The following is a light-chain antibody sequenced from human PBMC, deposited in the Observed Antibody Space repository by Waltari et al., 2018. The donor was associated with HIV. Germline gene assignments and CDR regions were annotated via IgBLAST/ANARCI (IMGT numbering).Light chain of an antibody. V-gene: IGKV3-15*01. Sequence: EIVMTQSPITLSVSTGERATLSCRASESVSGELAWYQQKDGQAPRLLIHGASTRATGVPARFSGSGSGTEFTLTISNLQSEDFAVYYCQQYNSWSPITFGQGTRLEIK. CDR2: GAS. CDR3: QQYNSWSPIT. J-gene: IGKJ5*01. CDR1: ESVSGE.